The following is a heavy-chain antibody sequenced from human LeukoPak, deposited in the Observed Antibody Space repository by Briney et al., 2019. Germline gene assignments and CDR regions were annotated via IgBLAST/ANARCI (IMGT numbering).Heavy chain of an antibody. CDR2: IYYSGST. Sequence: NPGGSLRLSCAVSGFTFSSHWMSWVRQPPGKGLEWIGSIYYSGSTYYNPSLKSRVTISVDTSKNQFSLKLSSVTAADTAVYYCARRGKYSSSDWFDPWGQGTLGTVSS. CDR3: ARRGKYSSSDWFDP. D-gene: IGHD6-6*01. J-gene: IGHJ5*02. CDR1: GFTFSSHWM. V-gene: IGHV4-39*01.